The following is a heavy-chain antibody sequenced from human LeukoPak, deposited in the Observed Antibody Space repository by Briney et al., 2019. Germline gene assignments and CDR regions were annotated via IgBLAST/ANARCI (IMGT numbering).Heavy chain of an antibody. D-gene: IGHD3-16*01. V-gene: IGHV3-7*03. CDR3: TTTQLEWGSYSYDMDV. Sequence: GGSLRLSCAASGFTFSSYWMSWVRQAPGKGLEWVANIKQDGSEKYYVDSVKGRFTISRDNAKNSLYLQMNSLKTEDTAVYYCTTTQLEWGSYSYDMDVWGQGTTVIVSS. CDR2: IKQDGSEK. CDR1: GFTFSSYW. J-gene: IGHJ6*02.